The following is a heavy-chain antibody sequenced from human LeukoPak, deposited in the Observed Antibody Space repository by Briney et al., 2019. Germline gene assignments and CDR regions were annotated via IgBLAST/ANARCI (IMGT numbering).Heavy chain of an antibody. D-gene: IGHD5-12*01. J-gene: IGHJ5*02. Sequence: PSETLSLTCTVSGGSIINGGYYWSWIRQRPGEGLEWIGYIYYSGNAYYNPSLRSRVTISVDTSKNQFSLKLSSVTAADTAVYYCARGSDIVATTYWFDPWGQGTLVTVSS. CDR1: GGSIINGGYY. CDR3: ARGSDIVATTYWFDP. V-gene: IGHV4-30-4*08. CDR2: IYYSGNA.